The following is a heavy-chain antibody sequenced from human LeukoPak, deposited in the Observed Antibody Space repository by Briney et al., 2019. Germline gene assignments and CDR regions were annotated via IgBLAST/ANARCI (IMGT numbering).Heavy chain of an antibody. Sequence: ASVKVSCKASGYTFTSYYMHWVRQAPGQGLEWMGIINPSGGSTSYAQKFQGRVTITADKSTSTAYMELSSLRSEDTAVYYCARITQIVGATLGAFDIWGQGTMVTVSS. D-gene: IGHD1-26*01. V-gene: IGHV1-46*01. CDR2: INPSGGST. CDR3: ARITQIVGATLGAFDI. J-gene: IGHJ3*02. CDR1: GYTFTSYY.